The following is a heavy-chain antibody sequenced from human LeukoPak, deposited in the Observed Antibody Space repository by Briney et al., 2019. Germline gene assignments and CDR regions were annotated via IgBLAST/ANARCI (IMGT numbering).Heavy chain of an antibody. CDR2: ISSSSSNI. V-gene: IGHV3-48*01. J-gene: IGHJ4*02. D-gene: IGHD5-18*01. Sequence: GGSLRLSCAASGFTFSSYSMYWVRQAPGKGLEWVSYISSSSSNIYYADSVKGRFTISRDNSKNTLYLQMNSLRAEDTAVYYCAKVHGAYGYGTYVFGGQGTLVTVSS. CDR1: GFTFSSYS. CDR3: AKVHGAYGYGTYVF.